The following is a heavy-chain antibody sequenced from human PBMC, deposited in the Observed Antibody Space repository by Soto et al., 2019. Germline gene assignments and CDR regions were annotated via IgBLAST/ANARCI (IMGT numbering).Heavy chain of an antibody. CDR1: GYTFTGYY. Sequence: QVQLVQSGAEVKKPGASVKVSCKASGYTFTGYYMHWVRQAPGQGLEWMGWINPNSGGTKYAQKFQGWVTMTRDTSISTAYMELSRLRSDDTAVYYCARVGATNGMDVWGQGTTVTVSS. CDR3: ARVGATNGMDV. V-gene: IGHV1-2*04. D-gene: IGHD1-26*01. J-gene: IGHJ6*02. CDR2: INPNSGGT.